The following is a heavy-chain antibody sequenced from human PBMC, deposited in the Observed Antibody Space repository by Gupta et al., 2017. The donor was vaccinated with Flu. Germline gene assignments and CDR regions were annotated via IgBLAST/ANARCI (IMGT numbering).Heavy chain of an antibody. CDR3: AKDLSPPPRGYSSGWYYPDY. D-gene: IGHD6-19*01. CDR1: GFTFSSYG. V-gene: IGHV3-30*18. J-gene: IGHJ4*02. Sequence: QVQLVESGGGVVQPGRSLRLSCAASGFTFSSYGMHWVRPPPGKGLEWVAVISYDGSNKYHADSVKGRFTISRDNSKNTLYLQMNSLRAEDTAVYYCAKDLSPPPRGYSSGWYYPDYWGQGTLVTVSS. CDR2: ISYDGSNK.